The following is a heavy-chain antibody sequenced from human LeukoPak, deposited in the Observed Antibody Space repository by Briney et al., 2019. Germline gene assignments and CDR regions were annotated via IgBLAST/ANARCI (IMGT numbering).Heavy chain of an antibody. CDR1: GFTFADYA. CDR2: IRSKAYGGTT. V-gene: IGHV3-49*04. Sequence: PGGSLRLSCTASGFTFADYAMSWVRQAPGKGLEWVGLIRSKAYGGTTEYAASVKGRFTISTDDSKSIAYLQMNSLKTEDTAVYYCSRDYDYGGSPFDYWGQGTPVTVSS. D-gene: IGHD4-23*01. J-gene: IGHJ4*02. CDR3: SRDYDYGGSPFDY.